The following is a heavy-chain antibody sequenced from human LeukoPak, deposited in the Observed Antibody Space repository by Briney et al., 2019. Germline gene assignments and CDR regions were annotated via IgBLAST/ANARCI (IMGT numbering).Heavy chain of an antibody. Sequence: PGGSLRLSCAASGFTFSTYAMHWVRQAPGKGLEWVAFIRYDGINKYYADAVKSRFTISRDNPKNTLYLQMNRLRAEDTAVYYCAKPSSNYDFWSGYTNWGQGTLVTVSS. CDR2: IRYDGINK. CDR3: AKPSSNYDFWSGYTN. CDR1: GFTFSTYA. J-gene: IGHJ4*02. D-gene: IGHD3-3*01. V-gene: IGHV3-30*02.